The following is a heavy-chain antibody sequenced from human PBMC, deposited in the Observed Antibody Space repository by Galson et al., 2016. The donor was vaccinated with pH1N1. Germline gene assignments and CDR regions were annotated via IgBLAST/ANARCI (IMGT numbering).Heavy chain of an antibody. D-gene: IGHD7-27*01. Sequence: SLRLSCAASGLTFSGHYMDWVRQAQGRGLEWVGRIRNKANSYSTIYAASVKGRFAISRDDSKDSVYLQVNSLKTEDTAFYYCVRVQLVGPNWGGGQGRAYDIWGQGTMVTVSS. CDR3: VRVQLVGPNWGGGQGRAYDI. CDR1: GLTFSGHY. V-gene: IGHV3-72*01. CDR2: IRNKANSYST. J-gene: IGHJ3*02.